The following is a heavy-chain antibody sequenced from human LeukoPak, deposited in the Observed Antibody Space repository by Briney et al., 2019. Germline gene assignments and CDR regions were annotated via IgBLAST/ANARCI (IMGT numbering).Heavy chain of an antibody. CDR1: GYSISSGYY. J-gene: IGHJ6*03. Sequence: KTSETLSLTCTVSGYSISSGYYWGWIRQPPGEGLECIGSIYHSGSTYYNPSLKSRVTISVDTSKNQFSLKLFSVTAADTAVYYCARVGYYPDYYMDVWGKGTTVTVS. CDR3: ARVGYYPDYYMDV. V-gene: IGHV4-38-2*02. D-gene: IGHD2-21*01. CDR2: IYHSGST.